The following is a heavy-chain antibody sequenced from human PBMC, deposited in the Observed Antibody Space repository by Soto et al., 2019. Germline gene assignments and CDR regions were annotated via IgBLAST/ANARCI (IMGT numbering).Heavy chain of an antibody. J-gene: IGHJ6*02. CDR3: ARLSLEGLYYYGMDV. Sequence: HGESLKISCKGSGYSFTSYWIGWVRQMPGKGLEWMGIIYPGDSDTRYSPSFQGQVTISADKSISTAYLQWSSLKASDTAMYYCARLSLEGLYYYGMDVWGQVTTVTVLL. D-gene: IGHD3-3*01. CDR1: GYSFTSYW. V-gene: IGHV5-51*01. CDR2: IYPGDSDT.